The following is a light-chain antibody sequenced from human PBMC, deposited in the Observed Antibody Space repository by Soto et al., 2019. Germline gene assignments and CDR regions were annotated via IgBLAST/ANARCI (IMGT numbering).Light chain of an antibody. V-gene: IGLV2-11*01. J-gene: IGLJ2*01. CDR1: SSDVGSYDY. Sequence: QSALIQPPSVSGSPGQSVTISCTGTSSDVGSYDYVSWYQQEPGTVPKPMIYNVNTRPSGVPDRFSGSKSGTSASLAISGLQSEDEADYYCAAWDDSLNGVVFGGGTKLTVL. CDR2: NVN. CDR3: AAWDDSLNGVV.